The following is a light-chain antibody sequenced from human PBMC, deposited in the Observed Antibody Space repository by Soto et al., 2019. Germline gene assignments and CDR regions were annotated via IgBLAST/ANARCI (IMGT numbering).Light chain of an antibody. Sequence: EIVLTQSPGTLSSSPGERATLSCRASQSVSSTYLAWYQQKPGQAPRLLISAASNRATGIPDRFSGSGSGTDFALTISRLEPEDVAVYYCQQYGSSSWTFGQGTRVEI. J-gene: IGKJ1*01. CDR3: QQYGSSSWT. V-gene: IGKV3-20*01. CDR2: AAS. CDR1: QSVSSTY.